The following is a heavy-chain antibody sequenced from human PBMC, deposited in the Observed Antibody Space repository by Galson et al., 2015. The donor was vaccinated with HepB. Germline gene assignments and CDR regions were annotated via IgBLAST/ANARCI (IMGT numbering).Heavy chain of an antibody. Sequence: ETLSLTCTVSGGSISSSSYYWGWIRQPPGKGLEWIGSIYYSGSTYYNPSLKSRVTISVDTSKNQFSLKLSSVTAADTAVYYCASKMMYYYGSGSLRTYYYYMDVWGKGTTVTVSS. J-gene: IGHJ6*03. CDR1: GGSISSSSYY. V-gene: IGHV4-39*07. CDR2: IYYSGST. D-gene: IGHD3-10*01. CDR3: ASKMMYYYGSGSLRTYYYYMDV.